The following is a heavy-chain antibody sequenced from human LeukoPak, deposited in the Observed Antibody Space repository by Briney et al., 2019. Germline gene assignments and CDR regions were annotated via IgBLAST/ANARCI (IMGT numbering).Heavy chain of an antibody. CDR2: ISSSSSYI. D-gene: IGHD1-1*01. Sequence: GGSLRLSCAASGFTFSSYSMNWVRQAPGKGLEWVSSISSSSSYIYYADSVKGRFTISRDNAKNSLYLQMNSLRAEDTAVYYCARQGTTGTRTDAFDIWGQGTMVTVSS. V-gene: IGHV3-21*01. CDR3: ARQGTTGTRTDAFDI. J-gene: IGHJ3*02. CDR1: GFTFSSYS.